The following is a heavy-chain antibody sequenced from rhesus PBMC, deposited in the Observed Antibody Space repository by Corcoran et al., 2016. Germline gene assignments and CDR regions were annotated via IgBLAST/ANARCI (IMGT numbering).Heavy chain of an antibody. D-gene: IGHD6-31*01. Sequence: QVQLQESGPGLVKPSETLSLTCAVSGGSISVYYYNWIRQAPGKGLEWIGYIGANNGNTNYNPSLRSRVTISTDTSKNQFSLNLNSVTAADTAVYYCAGFSGWYCSLDVWGRGLLVTVSS. CDR2: IGANNGNT. J-gene: IGHJ5-2*02. CDR3: AGFSGWYCSLDV. V-gene: IGHV4-165*02. CDR1: GGSISVYY.